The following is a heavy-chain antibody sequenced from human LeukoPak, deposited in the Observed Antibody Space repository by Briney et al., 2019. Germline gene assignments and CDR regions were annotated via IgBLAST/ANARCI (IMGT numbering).Heavy chain of an antibody. CDR2: IYHSGST. CDR1: GGSISSGGYS. D-gene: IGHD3-22*01. J-gene: IGHJ4*02. V-gene: IGHV4-30-2*01. Sequence: SETLSLTCAVSGGSISSGGYSWSWIRQPPGKGLEWIGYIYHSGSTYYNPSLKSRVTISVDRSRNQFSLKLSSVTAADTAVYYCARYSSGYLDYWGQGTLVTVSS. CDR3: ARYSSGYLDY.